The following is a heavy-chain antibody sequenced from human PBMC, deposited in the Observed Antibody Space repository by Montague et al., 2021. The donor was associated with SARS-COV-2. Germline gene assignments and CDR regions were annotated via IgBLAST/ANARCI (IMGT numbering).Heavy chain of an antibody. CDR1: GGSISGYY. D-gene: IGHD3-22*01. CDR2: ICTSGST. CDR3: ARDGGIRDSGSSTGSYYYYGMDV. J-gene: IGHJ6*02. V-gene: IGHV4-4*07. Sequence: SETLSITCSVSGGSISGYYWSWIRQPAGKGLEWIGRICTSGSTNYNPSLKSRVTISLDTSKNQFSLKLSSATAADTAVYYCARDGGIRDSGSSTGSYYYYGMDVWGQGTTVTVSS.